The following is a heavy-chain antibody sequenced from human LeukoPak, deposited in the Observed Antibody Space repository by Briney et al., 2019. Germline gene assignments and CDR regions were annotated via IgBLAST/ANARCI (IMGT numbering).Heavy chain of an antibody. J-gene: IGHJ5*02. CDR2: IYNGDKT. CDR1: GFTVSSSY. CDR3: EIVVVPAAITGDRWFDP. D-gene: IGHD2-2*01. Sequence: GGSLRLSCAASGFTVSSSYMGWVRQAPGRGLEWVSVIYNGDKTSYTDSVKGRFTISRDNSKNTLYLQMNSLRAEDTAVYYCEIVVVPAAITGDRWFDPWGQGTLVTVSS. V-gene: IGHV3-66*01.